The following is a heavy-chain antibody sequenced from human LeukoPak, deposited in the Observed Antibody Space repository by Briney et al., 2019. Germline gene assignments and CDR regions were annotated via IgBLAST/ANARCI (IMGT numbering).Heavy chain of an antibody. V-gene: IGHV3-30*18. Sequence: HPGGSLRLSCAASGFTFSSYGMHWVRQAPGKGLEWVAVISYDGSNKYYADSVKGRFTISRDNSKNTLYLQMNSLRAEDTAVYYCAKGMNFPYSSSWYDYWGQGTLVTVSS. J-gene: IGHJ4*02. D-gene: IGHD6-13*01. CDR2: ISYDGSNK. CDR3: AKGMNFPYSSSWYDY. CDR1: GFTFSSYG.